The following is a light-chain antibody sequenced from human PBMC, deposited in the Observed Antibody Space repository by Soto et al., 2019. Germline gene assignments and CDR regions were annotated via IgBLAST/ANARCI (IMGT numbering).Light chain of an antibody. J-gene: IGKJ1*01. Sequence: DVQITRSPSPLSGSVGDRVTSTCPGSQTISSWLAWYQQKPGKAPKLLIYKASTLKSGVPSRFSGSGSGTEFTLTISSLEPEDFAVYYCQQYGSSRTFGPGTKVDNK. CDR1: QTISSW. CDR3: QQYGSSRT. CDR2: KAS. V-gene: IGKV1-5*03.